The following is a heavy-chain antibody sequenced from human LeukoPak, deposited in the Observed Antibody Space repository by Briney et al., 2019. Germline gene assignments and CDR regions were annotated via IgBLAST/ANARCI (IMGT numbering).Heavy chain of an antibody. CDR2: IYSGGNT. Sequence: PGGSLRLSCAASGFTVSSNYMSWVRQAPGKGLEWVSVIYSGGNTYYADSVEGRFTMSRDNSKNTLYLQMNSLRAEDTAVYYCATPPYSSDGNGMDVWGQGTTVTVSS. CDR1: GFTVSSNY. J-gene: IGHJ6*02. D-gene: IGHD6-25*01. CDR3: ATPPYSSDGNGMDV. V-gene: IGHV3-66*01.